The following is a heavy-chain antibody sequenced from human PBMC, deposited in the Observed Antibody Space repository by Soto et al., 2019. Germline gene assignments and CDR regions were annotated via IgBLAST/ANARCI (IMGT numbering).Heavy chain of an antibody. CDR3: ATRPAHYQPPFDY. D-gene: IGHD2-2*01. V-gene: IGHV3-23*01. J-gene: IGHJ4*02. CDR1: GFTFSSYA. Sequence: SLRLSCAASGFTFSSYAMSWVRQAPGKGLEWVSAISGSGGSTYYADSVKGRFTISRDNSKNTLYLQMNSLRSEDTALYYCATRPAHYQPPFDYWGQGTLVTVSS. CDR2: ISGSGGST.